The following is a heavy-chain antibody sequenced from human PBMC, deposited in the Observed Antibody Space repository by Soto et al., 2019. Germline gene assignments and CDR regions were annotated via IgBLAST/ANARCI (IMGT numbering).Heavy chain of an antibody. V-gene: IGHV4-59*01. J-gene: IGHJ1*01. D-gene: IGHD7-27*01. CDR1: GGSISSYY. CDR2: IYYSAST. CDR3: ARGWGGYFQH. Sequence: SETLSLTCTVSGGSISSYYWSWIRQPPGKGLEWIGYIYYSASTNYNPSLKSRVTISVDTSKNQFSLKLSSVTAADTAVYYCARGWGGYFQHWGQGTLVTVSS.